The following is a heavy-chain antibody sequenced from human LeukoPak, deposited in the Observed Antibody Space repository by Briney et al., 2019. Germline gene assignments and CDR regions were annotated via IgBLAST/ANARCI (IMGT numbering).Heavy chain of an antibody. CDR3: AKDHYYGSGSYSDYFDY. CDR1: GFTFSSYA. CDR2: ISGSGGST. D-gene: IGHD3-10*01. V-gene: IGHV3-23*01. J-gene: IGHJ4*02. Sequence: GGSLRLSCAASGFTFSSYAMSWVRQAPGKGLEWVSAISGSGGSTYYADSVKGRFTISRDNSKNSLYLQMNSLRTEDTALYYCAKDHYYGSGSYSDYFDYWGQGTLVTVSS.